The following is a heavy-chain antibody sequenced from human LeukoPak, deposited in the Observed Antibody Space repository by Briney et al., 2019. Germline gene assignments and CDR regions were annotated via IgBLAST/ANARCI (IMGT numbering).Heavy chain of an antibody. Sequence: SQTLSLTCAISGDSVSSNSVAWNWIRQTPSRGLEWLGRTYYRSKGYNDYAVSVKSRITINADTSKNQFSLQLNSVSPEDTAVYYCAREREHSFDYWGQGTLVTVSS. CDR2: TYYRSKGYN. J-gene: IGHJ4*02. D-gene: IGHD1-26*01. CDR1: GDSVSSNSVA. V-gene: IGHV6-1*01. CDR3: AREREHSFDY.